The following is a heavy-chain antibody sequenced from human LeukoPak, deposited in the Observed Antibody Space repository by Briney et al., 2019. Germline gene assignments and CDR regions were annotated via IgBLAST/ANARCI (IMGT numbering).Heavy chain of an antibody. D-gene: IGHD4-17*01. Sequence: GGPLRLSCAASGFTVSSNYMSWVRQAPGKGLEWVSVIYSGGSTYYADSVKGRFTISRDNSKNTLYLQMNSLRAEDTAVYYCARSLGDLALGYWGQGTLVTVSS. J-gene: IGHJ4*02. CDR1: GFTVSSNY. CDR2: IYSGGST. CDR3: ARSLGDLALGY. V-gene: IGHV3-66*02.